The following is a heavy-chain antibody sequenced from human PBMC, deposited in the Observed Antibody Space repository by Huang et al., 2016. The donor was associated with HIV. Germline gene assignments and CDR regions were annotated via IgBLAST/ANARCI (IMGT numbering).Heavy chain of an antibody. CDR3: ARQDTSGWYADPYYFDY. CDR2: IYYSGRT. Sequence: QLQLQESGPGLVKPSETLSLTCTVSGGSISTSGYYWGWIRQPPGKGLGWIGSIYYSGRTSCNPSLKSRVTISVDTSKSQFSLKLSSVTAADTAVYYCARQDTSGWYADPYYFDYWGQGTLVTVSS. CDR1: GGSISTSGYY. J-gene: IGHJ4*02. V-gene: IGHV4-39*01. D-gene: IGHD6-19*01.